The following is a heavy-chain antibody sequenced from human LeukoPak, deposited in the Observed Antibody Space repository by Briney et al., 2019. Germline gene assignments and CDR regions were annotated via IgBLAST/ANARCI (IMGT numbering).Heavy chain of an antibody. CDR1: GGTFSSYA. Sequence: GASVKVSCKASGGTFSSYAISWVRQAPGQGLEWMGGIIPIFGTANYAQKFQGRVTITADESTSTAYMELSSLRSEDTAVYYCASPFSKPGTSSFDYWGQGTLVTVSS. CDR3: ASPFSKPGTSSFDY. V-gene: IGHV1-69*13. D-gene: IGHD1-7*01. J-gene: IGHJ4*02. CDR2: IIPIFGTA.